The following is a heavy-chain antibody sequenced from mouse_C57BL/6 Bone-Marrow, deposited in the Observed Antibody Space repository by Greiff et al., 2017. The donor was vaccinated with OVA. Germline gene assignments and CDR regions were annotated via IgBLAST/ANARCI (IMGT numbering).Heavy chain of an antibody. D-gene: IGHD1-1*01. CDR2: IAPSDSYI. CDR1: GYTFTNYW. CDR3: AHDGSRLYLHY. J-gene: IGHJ2*02. Sequence: QVHVKQPGAELVRPGTSVKLSCKASGYTFTNYWMHWVKQRPGQGLEWIGVIAPSDSYINYNQKFKGRATLTVDTSSSTAYMHLSSLTSEDSAVYYGAHDGSRLYLHYWGQGTSLTVSS. V-gene: IGHV1-59*01.